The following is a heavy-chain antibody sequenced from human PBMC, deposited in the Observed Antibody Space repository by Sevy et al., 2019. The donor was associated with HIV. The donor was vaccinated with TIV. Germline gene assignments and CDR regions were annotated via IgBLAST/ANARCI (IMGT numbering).Heavy chain of an antibody. V-gene: IGHV3-7*03. D-gene: IGHD4-4*01. J-gene: IGHJ6*02. CDR2: IKKDGSEK. Sequence: LLGGSLRLSCAASGFSFSSFWMTWVRQAPGKGLEWVANIKKDGSEKYYVDSVKGRFTISRDNAKNSLYLQMNSLRAEDTAVYYCARDCNSIKCLWGLDVWGQGTTVTVSS. CDR1: GFSFSSFW. CDR3: ARDCNSIKCLWGLDV.